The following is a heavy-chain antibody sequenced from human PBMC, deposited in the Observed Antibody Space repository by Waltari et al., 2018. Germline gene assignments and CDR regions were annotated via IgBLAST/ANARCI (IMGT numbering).Heavy chain of an antibody. CDR3: ANTYYYDSSNAFDI. D-gene: IGHD3-22*01. V-gene: IGHV4-4*02. J-gene: IGHJ3*02. CDR2: IDHSGST. CDR1: GGSISSSNW. Sequence: QVQLQESGPGLVKPSGTLSLTCAVSGGSISSSNWWSWVHQPPGKGLEWIGEIDHSGSTTSNPSLKSRVPISVDKPKYQFSLKLSSVTAADTAVYYCANTYYYDSSNAFDIWGQGTMVTVSS.